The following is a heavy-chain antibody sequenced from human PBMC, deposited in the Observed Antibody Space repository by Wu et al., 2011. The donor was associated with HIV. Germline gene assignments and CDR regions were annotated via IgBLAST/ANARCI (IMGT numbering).Heavy chain of an antibody. V-gene: IGHV1-2*02. D-gene: IGHD3-10*01. Sequence: QVQLVQSGAEVYKPGASVKVSCETSGYSFRDYYIHWVRQAPGQGLEWMGWINPDTGATNYGPQFQGRVTMTRDTSISTAYMELDRLTSDDTAVYYCATDTVVRGIYDYYYYYMDVWAKGPWSPSL. CDR2: INPDTGAT. CDR1: GYSFRDYY. J-gene: IGHJ6*03. CDR3: ATDTVVRGIYDYYYYYMDV.